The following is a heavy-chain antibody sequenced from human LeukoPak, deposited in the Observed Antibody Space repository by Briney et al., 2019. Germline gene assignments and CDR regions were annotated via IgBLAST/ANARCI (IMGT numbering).Heavy chain of an antibody. CDR1: GFTFSSYW. CDR3: ARDGWQWELPGFGY. Sequence: GGSLRLSCAASGFTFSSYWMSWVRQAPGKGLEWVANIEQDGREKYYVDSVKGRFTISRDNAKNSLYLQMNSLRAEDTAVYYCARDGWQWELPGFGYWGQGTLVTVSS. J-gene: IGHJ4*02. V-gene: IGHV3-7*01. CDR2: IEQDGREK. D-gene: IGHD1-26*01.